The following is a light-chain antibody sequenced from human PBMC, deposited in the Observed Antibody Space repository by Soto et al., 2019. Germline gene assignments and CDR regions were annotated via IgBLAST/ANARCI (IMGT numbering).Light chain of an antibody. CDR3: QQYDNSLTWT. Sequence: IVLTQSPGTLSLSPGERATLSCRASQSVTSSHLAWYQQTPGQAPRLIIYGASSRATGIPDRFSGSGSGTDFTLTISRLEPEDFGAYYCQQYDNSLTWTFGQGTKVEI. J-gene: IGKJ1*01. CDR2: GAS. CDR1: QSVTSSH. V-gene: IGKV3-20*01.